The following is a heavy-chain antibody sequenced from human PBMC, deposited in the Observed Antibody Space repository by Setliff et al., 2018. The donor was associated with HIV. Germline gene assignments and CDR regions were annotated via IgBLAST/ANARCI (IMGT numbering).Heavy chain of an antibody. CDR3: ATDPQAGKFVPPPMMNWFDP. CDR2: VDPDDSDS. CDR1: GYTFTNYY. V-gene: IGHV1-69-2*01. D-gene: IGHD3-16*01. Sequence: ASVKVSCKASGYTFTNYYIHWLQQAPGKGLEWMGRVDPDDSDSIYAEKFQGRLTITADTSTDTAYMELSSLRSEDTAVYYCATDPQAGKFVPPPMMNWFDPWGQGTLVTVSS. J-gene: IGHJ5*02.